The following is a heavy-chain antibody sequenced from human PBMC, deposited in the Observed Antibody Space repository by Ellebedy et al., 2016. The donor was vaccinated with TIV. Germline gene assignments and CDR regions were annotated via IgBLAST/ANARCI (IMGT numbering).Heavy chain of an antibody. D-gene: IGHD2/OR15-2a*01. V-gene: IGHV3-23*01. Sequence: GESLKISXAASGFTFSSYAMSWVRQAPGKGLERVSAISGSGGSTYYADSVKGRFTISRDNSKNTLYLQMNSLRAEDTAVYYCAKDGAVTTTSRWGQGTLVTVSS. J-gene: IGHJ4*02. CDR3: AKDGAVTTTSR. CDR2: ISGSGGST. CDR1: GFTFSSYA.